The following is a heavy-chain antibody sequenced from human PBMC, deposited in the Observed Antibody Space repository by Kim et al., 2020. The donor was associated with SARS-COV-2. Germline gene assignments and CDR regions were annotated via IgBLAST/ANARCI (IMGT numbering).Heavy chain of an antibody. J-gene: IGHJ4*02. CDR1: GFTFSDYY. CDR3: ARELVGATVFDY. V-gene: IGHV3-11*06. Sequence: GGSLRLSCAASGFTFSDYYMSWIRQAPGKGLEWVSYISSSSSYTNYADPVKGRFTISRDNAKNSLYLQMNSLRAEDTAVYYCARELVGATVFDYWGQGTLVTVSS. CDR2: ISSSSSYT. D-gene: IGHD1-26*01.